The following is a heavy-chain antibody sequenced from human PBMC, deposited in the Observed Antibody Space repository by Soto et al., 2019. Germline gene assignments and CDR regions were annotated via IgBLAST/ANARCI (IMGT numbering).Heavy chain of an antibody. V-gene: IGHV3-33*01. CDR2: IWHDGSNK. D-gene: IGHD6-19*01. CDR1: GFTFSSYG. Sequence: QVQLVESGGGVVQPARSLRLSCAASGFTFSSYGMHWVRQAPGKGLEWVAVIWHDGSNKYYADSVKGRFTISRNNSKKTLYRQMNSLRAEDTAVYYCARDSSGYYYYYYMDVWGKGTTVTVSS. CDR3: ARDSSGYYYYYYMDV. J-gene: IGHJ6*03.